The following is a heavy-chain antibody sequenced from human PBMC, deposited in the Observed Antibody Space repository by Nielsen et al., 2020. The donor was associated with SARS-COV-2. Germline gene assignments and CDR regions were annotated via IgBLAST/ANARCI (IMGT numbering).Heavy chain of an antibody. CDR2: VIPFFGTP. Sequence: SVKVSCKASGGTFSSFAISWVRQAPGQGLEWMGGVIPFFGTPDYAQKFQGRVTITADKSTSTAYMELSSLRSEDTAIYCCATDLTGTTDYWGQGTLVTVSS. D-gene: IGHD1-20*01. CDR3: ATDLTGTTDY. V-gene: IGHV1-69*06. CDR1: GGTFSSFA. J-gene: IGHJ4*02.